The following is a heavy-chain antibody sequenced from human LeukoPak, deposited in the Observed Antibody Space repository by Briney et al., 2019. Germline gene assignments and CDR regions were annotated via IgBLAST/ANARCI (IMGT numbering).Heavy chain of an antibody. CDR3: ARHSKDYGDFNFFDY. J-gene: IGHJ4*02. CDR2: VYYSGST. Sequence: SQTLSLTCSVSGGSISSYHWSWIRQPPGKGLEWIGYVYYSGSTNYNPSLKSRITISVDTSKNQFSLKVSSVTAADTAVYYCARHSKDYGDFNFFDYWGQGTLVTVSS. D-gene: IGHD4-17*01. V-gene: IGHV4-59*08. CDR1: GGSISSYH.